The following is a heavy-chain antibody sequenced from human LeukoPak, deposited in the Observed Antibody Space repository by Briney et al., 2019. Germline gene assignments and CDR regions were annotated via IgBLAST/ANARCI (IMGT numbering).Heavy chain of an antibody. CDR3: ARDRHRRHYYDSSLHPPLDY. Sequence: ASVKVSCKASGYTFTSYGISGVRQAPGQGLEWMGWISGYNGNTNYAQKLQGRVTMTTDTSTSTAYMDLRSLRSDDTAVYYCARDRHRRHYYDSSLHPPLDYWGQGTLVTVSS. D-gene: IGHD3-22*01. V-gene: IGHV1-18*01. CDR1: GYTFTSYG. CDR2: ISGYNGNT. J-gene: IGHJ4*02.